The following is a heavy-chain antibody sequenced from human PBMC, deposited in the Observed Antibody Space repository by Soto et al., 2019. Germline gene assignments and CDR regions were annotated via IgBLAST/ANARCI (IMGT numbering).Heavy chain of an antibody. Sequence: QVQLVESGGGVVQPGRSLRLSCAASGFTFSSYAMHWVRQAPGKGLEWVAVISYDGSNKYYADSVKGRFTISRDNSKNTLYLQMNSLRAEDTAVYYCARDRGLWQLVFDYWGQGTLVTVSS. CDR1: GFTFSSYA. CDR2: ISYDGSNK. J-gene: IGHJ4*02. CDR3: ARDRGLWQLVFDY. D-gene: IGHD6-13*01. V-gene: IGHV3-30-3*01.